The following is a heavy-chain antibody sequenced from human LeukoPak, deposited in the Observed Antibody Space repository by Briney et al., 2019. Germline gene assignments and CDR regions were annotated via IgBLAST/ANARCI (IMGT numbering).Heavy chain of an antibody. V-gene: IGHV4-59*01. CDR1: GGSISSYY. Sequence: SETLSPTCTVSGGSISSYYWSWIRQPPGKGLEWIGYIYYSGSTNYNPSLKSRVTISVDTSKNQFSLKLSSVTAADTAVYFCARVLMDSDAFAFWGQGTMVTVSS. CDR2: IYYSGST. CDR3: ARVLMDSDAFAF. D-gene: IGHD3/OR15-3a*01. J-gene: IGHJ3*01.